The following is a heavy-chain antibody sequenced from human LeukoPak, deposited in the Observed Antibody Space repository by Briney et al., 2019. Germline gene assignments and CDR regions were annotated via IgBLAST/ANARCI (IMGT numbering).Heavy chain of an antibody. Sequence: GGSLRLSCAASGFTFSSYAMSWVRQAPGKGLEWVSAISGSGGSTYYADSVKGRFTISRDNSKNTLYLQMNSLGAEDTAVYYCAKDGIPMATISYFDYWGQGTLVTVSS. CDR1: GFTFSSYA. CDR2: ISGSGGST. V-gene: IGHV3-23*01. CDR3: AKDGIPMATISYFDY. D-gene: IGHD5-24*01. J-gene: IGHJ4*02.